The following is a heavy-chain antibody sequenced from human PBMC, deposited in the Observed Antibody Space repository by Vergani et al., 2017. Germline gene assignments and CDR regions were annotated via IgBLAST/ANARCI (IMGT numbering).Heavy chain of an antibody. CDR2: IHNRGKT. D-gene: IGHD2-21*01. J-gene: IGHJ2*01. CDR3: ARSQGDYWYFDL. CDR1: GYSIGSGFY. Sequence: QVRLEESGPGLVKPSETLSLTCSVSGYSIGSGFYWAWIRQSPGEGLQWLTSIHNRGKTYHNPSLKSRVSVSLDTPKNRFSLNLTSVTATDTAVYYCARSQGDYWYFDLWVPGSVVTVSS. V-gene: IGHV4-38-2*01.